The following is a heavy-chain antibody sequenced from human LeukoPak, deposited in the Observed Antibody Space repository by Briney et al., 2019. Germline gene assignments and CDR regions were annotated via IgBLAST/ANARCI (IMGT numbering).Heavy chain of an antibody. CDR2: INPNNGGT. J-gene: IGHJ5*02. Sequence: ASVKVSCTSSGYTFVVYYMHWVRQAPGQGLDWMGWINPNNGGTKYAQKFQGRVTMTRDTSISTVYMELSSLRSDDTAVYYCARVEGYCSAGSCGNWFDPWGQGTLVTVSS. CDR3: ARVEGYCSAGSCGNWFDP. CDR1: GYTFVVYY. D-gene: IGHD2-15*01. V-gene: IGHV1-2*02.